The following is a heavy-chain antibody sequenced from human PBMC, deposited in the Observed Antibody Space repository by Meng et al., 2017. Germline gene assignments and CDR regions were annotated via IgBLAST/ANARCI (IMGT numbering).Heavy chain of an antibody. CDR2: INPNSGGT. V-gene: IGHV1-2*02. CDR1: GYTFIGYY. D-gene: IGHD2-15*01. J-gene: IGHJ3*02. CDR3: AREKISRVPDSFDI. Sequence: VSVKVSCKASGYTFIGYYMHWVRQAPGQGLEWMGWINPNSGGTNYAQKFQGRVIMTRDTSISTAYMEPSRLRSDDTAVYYCAREKISRVPDSFDIWGQGTMVTVSS.